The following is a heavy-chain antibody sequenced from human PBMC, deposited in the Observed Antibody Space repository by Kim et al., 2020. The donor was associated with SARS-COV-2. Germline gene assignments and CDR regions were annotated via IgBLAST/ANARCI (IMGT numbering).Heavy chain of an antibody. CDR2: ISGSGHST. Sequence: GGSLRLSCAASGFTFNAYALSWVRQAPGKGLEWVSTISGSGHSTYYADSVKGRLTISRDDSKNTLYLQMNSLRAVDTAIYYCAKDFGYDNYFYFGLDVWGQGTTVPVSS. J-gene: IGHJ6*02. D-gene: IGHD3-22*01. CDR1: GFTFNAYA. V-gene: IGHV3-23*01. CDR3: AKDFGYDNYFYFGLDV.